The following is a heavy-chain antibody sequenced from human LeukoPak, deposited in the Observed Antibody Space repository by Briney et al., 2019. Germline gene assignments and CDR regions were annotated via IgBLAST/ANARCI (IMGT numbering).Heavy chain of an antibody. Sequence: PSETLSLTCTVSGGSISSGGYYWSWIRQHPGKGLEWIGYIYYSGSTYYNPSLKSRVTISVDTSKNQFSLKLSSVTAADTAVYFCARDVGSGSYSLDAFDMWGQKTMVSVSS. D-gene: IGHD1-26*01. CDR2: IYYSGST. CDR1: GGSISSGGYY. J-gene: IGHJ3*02. CDR3: ARDVGSGSYSLDAFDM. V-gene: IGHV4-31*03.